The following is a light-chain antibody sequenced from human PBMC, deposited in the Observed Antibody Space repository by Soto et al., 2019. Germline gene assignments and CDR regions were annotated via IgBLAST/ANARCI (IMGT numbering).Light chain of an antibody. J-gene: IGKJ2*01. Sequence: EIVLTQSPATLSLSPGERATLSCRASRSVSSYLAWYQQKPGQAPRLLIYDASNRSTGIPARFSGSGSGTDFTLPISSPEPEDFAVYYCQQPYTFGQGTKLEIK. CDR1: RSVSSY. V-gene: IGKV3-11*01. CDR2: DAS. CDR3: QQPYT.